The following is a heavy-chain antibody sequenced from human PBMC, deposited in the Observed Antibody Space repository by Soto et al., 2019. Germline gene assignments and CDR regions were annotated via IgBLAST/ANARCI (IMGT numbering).Heavy chain of an antibody. CDR1: GFTFSYYW. D-gene: IGHD4-4*01. CDR3: ARDESEVYINSRFDY. Sequence: EVQLVESGGGLVQPGGSLRLSCAASGFTFSYYWMSWVRQAPGKGLEWVANIKEDGSAKNYVDSVKGRFTISRDTAEDSLYLQMNSLRAEDTAVYDCARDESEVYINSRFDYWVQGTLVTVSS. J-gene: IGHJ4*02. CDR2: IKEDGSAK. V-gene: IGHV3-7*03.